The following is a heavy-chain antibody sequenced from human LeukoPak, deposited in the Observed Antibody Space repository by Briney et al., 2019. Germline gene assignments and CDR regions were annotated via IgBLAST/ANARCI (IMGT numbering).Heavy chain of an antibody. CDR3: ARSRGAGPGAHFDY. Sequence: GGSLRLSCAASGFTFSDEYMSWIRQAPGKGLEWVSYVSNSGSYTNYADSVKGRFTISRDNAKRSLYLQMNSVRAEDTAVYYCARSRGAGPGAHFDYWGQGTLVTVSS. V-gene: IGHV3-11*03. D-gene: IGHD6-19*01. CDR2: VSNSGSYT. CDR1: GFTFSDEY. J-gene: IGHJ4*02.